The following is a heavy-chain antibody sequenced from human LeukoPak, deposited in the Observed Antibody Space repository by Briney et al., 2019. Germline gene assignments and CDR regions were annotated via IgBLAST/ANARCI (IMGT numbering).Heavy chain of an antibody. J-gene: IGHJ4*02. CDR1: GFSVSSNF. CDR2: IFVGGST. CDR3: TRGPGGSGWNKFEIDY. Sequence: GGSLRLSCAASGFSVSSNFMSWVRQAPGKGLEWVSVIFVGGSTYYADSVKGRFTISRDNSKNILYLQMNTLRGEDTAVYYCTRGPGGSGWNKFEIDYWGQRTLVTVSS. D-gene: IGHD6-19*01. V-gene: IGHV3-53*01.